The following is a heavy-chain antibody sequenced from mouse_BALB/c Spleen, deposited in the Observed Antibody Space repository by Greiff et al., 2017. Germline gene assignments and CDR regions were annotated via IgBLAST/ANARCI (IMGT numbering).Heavy chain of an antibody. J-gene: IGHJ3*01. Sequence: EVMLVESGGGLVQPGGSLKLSCAASGFTFSSYGMSWVRQTPDKRLELVATINSNGGSTYYPDSVKGRFTISRDNAKNTLYLQMSSLKSEDTAMYYCARGGRYDRAYWGQGTLVTVSA. D-gene: IGHD2-14*01. V-gene: IGHV5-6-3*01. CDR3: ARGGRYDRAY. CDR2: INSNGGST. CDR1: GFTFSSYG.